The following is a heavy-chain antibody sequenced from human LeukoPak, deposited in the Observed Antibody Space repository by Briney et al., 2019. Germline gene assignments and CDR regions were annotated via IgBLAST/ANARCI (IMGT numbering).Heavy chain of an antibody. V-gene: IGHV3-21*01. CDR3: ARDSVGYYGSGSYYKFDN. CDR2: ISSSSSYI. D-gene: IGHD3-10*01. J-gene: IGHJ4*02. Sequence: GGSLRLSCAASGFTFSSYSMNWVRQAPGKGLEWVSSISSSSSYIYYADSVKGRFTISRDNAKNSLYLQMNSLRAEDAAVYYCARDSVGYYGSGSYYKFDNWGQGTLVTVSS. CDR1: GFTFSSYS.